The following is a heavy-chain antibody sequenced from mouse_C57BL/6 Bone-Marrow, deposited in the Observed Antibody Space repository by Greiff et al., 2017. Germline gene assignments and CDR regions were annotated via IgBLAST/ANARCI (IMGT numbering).Heavy chain of an antibody. CDR3: ARDCYYYGSRGYYAMDY. CDR1: GFTFSSYA. D-gene: IGHD1-1*01. CDR2: ISDGGSYT. Sequence: EVQRVESGGGLVKPGGSLKLSCAASGFTFSSYAMSWVRQTPEKRLEWVATISDGGSYTYYPDNVKGRFTISRDNAKNNLYLQMSHLKSEDTAMYYCARDCYYYGSRGYYAMDYWGQGTSVTVSS. V-gene: IGHV5-4*01. J-gene: IGHJ4*01.